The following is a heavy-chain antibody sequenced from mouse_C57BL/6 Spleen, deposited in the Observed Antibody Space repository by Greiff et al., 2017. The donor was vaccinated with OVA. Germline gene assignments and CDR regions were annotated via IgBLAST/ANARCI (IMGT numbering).Heavy chain of an antibody. J-gene: IGHJ1*03. V-gene: IGHV10-1*01. CDR2: IRSKSNNYAT. Sequence: DVQLVESGGGLVQPKGSLKLSCAASGFSFNTYAMNWVRQAPGKGLEWVARIRSKSNNYATYYADSVKDRFTISRDDSESMLYLQMNNLKTEDTAMYYCVRQDYDWYFDVWGTGTTVTVSS. CDR3: VRQDYDWYFDV. CDR1: GFSFNTYA. D-gene: IGHD1-1*01.